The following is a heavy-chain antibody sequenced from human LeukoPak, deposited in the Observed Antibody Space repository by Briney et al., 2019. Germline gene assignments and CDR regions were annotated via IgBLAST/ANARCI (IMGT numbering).Heavy chain of an antibody. D-gene: IGHD3-16*02. J-gene: IGHJ4*02. CDR3: ARGRVYDYVWGSYRPITGDY. CDR1: GYTFTSYA. V-gene: IGHV7-4-1*02. CDR2: INTNTGNP. Sequence: ASVKVSCKASGYTFTSYAMNWVRQAPGQGLEWMGWINTNTGNPTYAQGFTGRFVFSLDTSVSTAYLQISSLKAEDTAVYYCARGRVYDYVWGSYRPITGDYWGQGTLVTVSS.